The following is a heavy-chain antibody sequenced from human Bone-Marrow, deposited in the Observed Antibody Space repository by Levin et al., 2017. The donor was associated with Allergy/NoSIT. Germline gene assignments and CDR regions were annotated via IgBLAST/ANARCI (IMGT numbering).Heavy chain of an antibody. D-gene: IGHD5-18*01. Sequence: GESLKISCKASGYTFTSYDINWVRQATGQGLEWMGWMNPNSGNTGYAQKFQGRVTMTRNTSISTAYMELSSLRSEDTAVYYCARGGIGNSYGYGSDYYYGMDVWGQGTTVTVSS. CDR3: ARGGIGNSYGYGSDYYYGMDV. J-gene: IGHJ6*02. V-gene: IGHV1-8*01. CDR1: GYTFTSYD. CDR2: MNPNSGNT.